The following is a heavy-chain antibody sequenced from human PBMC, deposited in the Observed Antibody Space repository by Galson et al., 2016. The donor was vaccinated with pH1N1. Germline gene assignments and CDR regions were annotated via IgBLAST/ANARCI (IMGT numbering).Heavy chain of an antibody. V-gene: IGHV7-4-1*02. CDR1: GYTFTSHA. CDR2: INTNTGTP. J-gene: IGHJ6*03. Sequence: SVKVSCKAAGYTFTSHAVNWVRQAPGQGLEWMGWINTNTGTPTYAQGFTGRFVFSLDTSVSTSYLQISSLKAEDTAVYYCARASCFGTSCYGGAYYSYYMDVWGKGTTVTVSS. D-gene: IGHD2-2*01. CDR3: ARASCFGTSCYGGAYYSYYMDV.